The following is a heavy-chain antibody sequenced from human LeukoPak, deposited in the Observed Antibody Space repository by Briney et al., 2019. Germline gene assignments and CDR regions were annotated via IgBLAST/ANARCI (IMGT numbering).Heavy chain of an antibody. CDR1: GFTFSSYA. Sequence: GGSLRLFCAASGFTFSSYAMSWVRQAPGKGLEWVSAISGSGGSTYYADSVKGRFTISRDNSKNTLYLQMNSLRAEDTAVYYCAKGYYDSSGYFDYWGQGTLVTVSS. CDR3: AKGYYDSSGYFDY. V-gene: IGHV3-23*01. J-gene: IGHJ4*02. D-gene: IGHD3-22*01. CDR2: ISGSGGST.